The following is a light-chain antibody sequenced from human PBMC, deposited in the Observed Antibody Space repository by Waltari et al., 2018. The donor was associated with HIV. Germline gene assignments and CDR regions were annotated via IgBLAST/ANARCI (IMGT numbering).Light chain of an antibody. V-gene: IGLV1-44*01. J-gene: IGLJ2*01. Sequence: QSVLTQPPSASGTPGQRVTISCSGRNSNIGSNTVNWYQQLPGTAPKLLISGNTQRPPGVPDRVAGSTSATSASLAISGLQSDDEADYYCAAWDDSLNGEVVFGGGTKLTVL. CDR2: GNT. CDR1: NSNIGSNT. CDR3: AAWDDSLNGEVV.